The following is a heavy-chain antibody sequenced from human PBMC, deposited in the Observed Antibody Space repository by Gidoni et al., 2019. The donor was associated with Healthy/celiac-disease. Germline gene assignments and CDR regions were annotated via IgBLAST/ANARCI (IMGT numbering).Heavy chain of an antibody. CDR3: TRGGSYDFWSGYPFAFDI. CDR1: GFTFSTAW. D-gene: IGHD3-3*01. Sequence: EVQLVESGGGLVKPGGSLRLSCAASGFTFSTAWMNWVRQAPGKGLEWVGRIKSKTDGGTTDYAAPVKGRFTISRDDSKNTLYLQMNSLKTEDTAVYYCTRGGSYDFWSGYPFAFDIWRQGTMVTVSS. CDR2: IKSKTDGGTT. J-gene: IGHJ3*02. V-gene: IGHV3-15*07.